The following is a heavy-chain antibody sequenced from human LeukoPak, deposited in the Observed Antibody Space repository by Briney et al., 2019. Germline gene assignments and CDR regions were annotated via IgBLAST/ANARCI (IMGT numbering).Heavy chain of an antibody. J-gene: IGHJ6*03. CDR2: INSDGSST. D-gene: IGHD4-11*01. CDR3: ARGLPYYYYMDV. CDR1: GFTFSTYW. Sequence: GGSLRLSCAASGFTFSTYWMHWVRQAPGKGLVWVSRINSDGSSTSYADSVKGRFTISRDNAKNTLYLQMNSLRAEDTAVYYCARGLPYYYYMDVWGKGTTVTVSS. V-gene: IGHV3-74*01.